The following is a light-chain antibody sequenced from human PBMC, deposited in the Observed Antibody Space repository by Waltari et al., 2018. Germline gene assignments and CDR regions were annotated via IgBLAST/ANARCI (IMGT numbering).Light chain of an antibody. CDR1: QSIGRK. Sequence: IQMTQSPSTLSASVGDRVTITCRASQSIGRKLAWYRQKPGKAPNLLIYDVSSFESGVPSRFTGSGSGTEFTLTISNLQPDDFATYYCQQYDNLPFTFGPGTKVDIK. J-gene: IGKJ3*01. CDR2: DVS. CDR3: QQYDNLPFT. V-gene: IGKV1-5*01.